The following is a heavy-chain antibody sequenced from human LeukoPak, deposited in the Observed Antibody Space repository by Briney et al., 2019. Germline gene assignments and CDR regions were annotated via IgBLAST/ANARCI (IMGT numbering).Heavy chain of an antibody. V-gene: IGHV4-34*01. D-gene: IGHD4-11*01. CDR2: INHSGST. J-gene: IGHJ6*02. CDR1: GGSISGYY. Sequence: SETLSLTCTVSGGSISGYYWSWIRQPPGKGLEWIGEINHSGSTNYNPSLKSRVTISVDTSKNQFSLKLSSVTAANTAVYYCARGKGGPNYSNYVFHYYYGMDVWGQGTTVTVSS. CDR3: ARGKGGPNYSNYVFHYYYGMDV.